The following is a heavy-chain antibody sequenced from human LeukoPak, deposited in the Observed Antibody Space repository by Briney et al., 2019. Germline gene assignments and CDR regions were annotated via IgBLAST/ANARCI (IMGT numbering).Heavy chain of an antibody. D-gene: IGHD5-18*01. V-gene: IGHV1-69*04. CDR3: ARVAGYSYGYDY. J-gene: IGHJ4*02. Sequence: SVKVSCKASGGTFSSYAISWVRQAPGQGLEWMGRIIPILGIANYAQKFQGRVTITADKSTSTAYMELSSLRSEDTAVYYCARVAGYSYGYDYWGQGTLVTVSS. CDR2: IIPILGIA. CDR1: GGTFSSYA.